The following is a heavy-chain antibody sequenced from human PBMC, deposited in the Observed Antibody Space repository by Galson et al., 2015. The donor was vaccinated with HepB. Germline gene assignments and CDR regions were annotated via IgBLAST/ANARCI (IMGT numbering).Heavy chain of an antibody. CDR1: GGTFSSYT. J-gene: IGHJ6*02. V-gene: IGHV1-69*02. Sequence: SVKVSCKASGGTFSSYTISWVRQAPGQGLEWMGRIIPILGIANYAQKFQGRVTITADKSTSTAYMELSSLRSEDTAVYYCARVTTVTYYYYGMDVWGQGTTVTVSS. CDR3: ARVTTVTYYYYGMDV. D-gene: IGHD4-17*01. CDR2: IIPILGIA.